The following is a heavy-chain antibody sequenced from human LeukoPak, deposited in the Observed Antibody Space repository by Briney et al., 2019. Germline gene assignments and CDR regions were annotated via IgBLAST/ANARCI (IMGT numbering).Heavy chain of an antibody. CDR1: GGSISTYY. V-gene: IGHV4-59*08. J-gene: IGHJ4*02. CDR2: IDYSGST. Sequence: KPSETLSLTCTVSGGSISTYYWSWIRQPPGKGLEWVGYIDYSGSTNYNPSLKSRVTISVDTSKNQFSLKLTSVTAADTAVYYCARQGFYGGHVDYWGQGTLVTVSS. D-gene: IGHD4-23*01. CDR3: ARQGFYGGHVDY.